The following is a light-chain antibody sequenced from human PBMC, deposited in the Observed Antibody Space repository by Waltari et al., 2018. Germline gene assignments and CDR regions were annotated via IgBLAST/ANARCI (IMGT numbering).Light chain of an antibody. Sequence: QSALTQPASVSGSPGQSITISCTGTSSDIGAHKYVSWYQQHPGKAPKLIIYEVSNRPSGVSNRFSGSKSGNTASLSISGLQAEDEADYYCISFTSSVTYVFGTGTRVTVV. CDR2: EVS. J-gene: IGLJ1*01. CDR1: SSDIGAHKY. CDR3: ISFTSSVTYV. V-gene: IGLV2-14*01.